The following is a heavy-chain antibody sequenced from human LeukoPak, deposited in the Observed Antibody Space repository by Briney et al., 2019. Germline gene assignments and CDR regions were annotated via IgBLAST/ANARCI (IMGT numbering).Heavy chain of an antibody. J-gene: IGHJ4*02. Sequence: PGGSLRLSCVGSGFIFNDYSMNWVRQAPGKGPEWVSYISSRSSTIYYADSVKGRFTISRDSAKNSLYLQMNSLRAEDSAVYYCAKFRFPIFQRGYYFDYWGQGTLVTVSS. V-gene: IGHV3-48*04. CDR1: GFIFNDYS. CDR3: AKFRFPIFQRGYYFDY. D-gene: IGHD3-3*01. CDR2: ISSRSSTI.